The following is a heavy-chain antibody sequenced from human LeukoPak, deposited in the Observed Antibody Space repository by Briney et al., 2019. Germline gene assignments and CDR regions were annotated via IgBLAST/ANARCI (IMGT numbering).Heavy chain of an antibody. CDR3: ARVGLHPADGGLPPGDI. Sequence: PGKSLRLSCAVSGFTFSSYAMHWVRQAPGKGLEWVAVIWYDGSNKYYADSVKGRFTISRDNSKNTLYLQMNSLRAEDTAVYYCARVGLHPADGGLPPGDIWGQGTMVTVSS. J-gene: IGHJ3*02. CDR1: GFTFSSYA. V-gene: IGHV3-33*08. CDR2: IWYDGSNK. D-gene: IGHD5-18*01.